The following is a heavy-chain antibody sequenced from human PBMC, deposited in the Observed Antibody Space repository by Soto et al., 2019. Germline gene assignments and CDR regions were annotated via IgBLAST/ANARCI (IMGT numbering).Heavy chain of an antibody. Sequence: SVKVSCKASGGTFSSYAISWVRQAPGLGLEWMGRIIPIFGTANYAQKFQGRVTITADESTSRAYKELSSLRSEDTAVYSCVYYGGSPYCDYWRKGTLVTASS. CDR1: GGTFSSYA. V-gene: IGHV1-69*13. J-gene: IGHJ4*02. CDR3: VYYGGSPYCDY. D-gene: IGHD2-15*01. CDR2: IIPIFGTA.